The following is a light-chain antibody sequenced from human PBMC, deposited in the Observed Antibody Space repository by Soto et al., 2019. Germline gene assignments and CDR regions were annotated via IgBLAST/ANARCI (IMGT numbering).Light chain of an antibody. V-gene: IGKV3-15*01. J-gene: IGKJ1*01. CDR1: QGVSSN. CDR2: GAS. CDR3: QQYNNWPPWT. Sequence: EIVMTQSPPTLSVSPGERATLSCRPSQGVSSNLAWYQQKPGQAPRLLIYGASTRATGIPARFSGSGSGTEFTLTISSLQSEDFAVYYCQQYNNWPPWTFGQGTKVDI.